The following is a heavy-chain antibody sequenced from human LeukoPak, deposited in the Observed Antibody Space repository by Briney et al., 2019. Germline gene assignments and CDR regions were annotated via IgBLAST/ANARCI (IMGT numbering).Heavy chain of an antibody. V-gene: IGHV4-4*07. D-gene: IGHD4/OR15-4a*01. Sequence: SETLSLTCAVVGGSITSDYWSWIRQPAGKGLEWIGRIFTSGSTAYNPSLKSRVTMSLDTSKNQFFLKLSSVTAADTAAYFCSRGGANDLWGQGTLVTVSS. CDR3: SRGGANDL. CDR2: IFTSGST. CDR1: GGSITSDY. J-gene: IGHJ5*02.